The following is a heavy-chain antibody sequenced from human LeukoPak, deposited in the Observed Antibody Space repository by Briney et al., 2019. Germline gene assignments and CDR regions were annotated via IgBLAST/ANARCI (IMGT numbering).Heavy chain of an antibody. CDR3: ARHEAYSSGWYSDY. D-gene: IGHD6-19*01. J-gene: IGHJ4*02. Sequence: SETLSLTCAVYGGSISSYYWSWIRQPPGKGLEWIGYIYYSGSTNYNPSLKSRVTISVDTSKNQFSLKLSSVTAADTAVYYCARHEAYSSGWYSDYWGQGTLVTVSS. V-gene: IGHV4-59*08. CDR1: GGSISSYY. CDR2: IYYSGST.